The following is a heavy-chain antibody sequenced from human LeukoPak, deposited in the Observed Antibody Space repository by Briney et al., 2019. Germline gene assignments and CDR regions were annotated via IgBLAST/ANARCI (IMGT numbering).Heavy chain of an antibody. V-gene: IGHV3-48*01. J-gene: IGHJ4*02. Sequence: GSLRLSCAASGFTFSDYGMNWVRQAPGKGLEWVSHISSSSYSIYYADSVKGRFTVSRDNAKNSLYLQMNSLRAEDTAVYYCAGRFREGNCSGGRCYSFGYWGQGTLVTVSS. CDR3: AGRFREGNCSGGRCYSFGY. CDR1: GFTFSDYG. CDR2: ISSSSYSI. D-gene: IGHD2-15*01.